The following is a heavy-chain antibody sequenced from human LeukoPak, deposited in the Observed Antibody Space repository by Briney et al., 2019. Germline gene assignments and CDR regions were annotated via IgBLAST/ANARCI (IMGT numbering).Heavy chain of an antibody. CDR1: GASIDAAGYS. J-gene: IGHJ6*02. CDR3: ARTFQAPSYGDSNSRTKYPYSMDV. V-gene: IGHV4-30-2*01. CDR2: IYHGGRT. Sequence: SETLSLTCAVSGASIDAAGYSWNWIRQAPGKDLEWIGNIYHGGRTSYKSSLKSRVTISVDTSKNHFSLKLTSVTAADTAVYYCARTFQAPSYGDSNSRTKYPYSMDVWGQGTMVAVSS. D-gene: IGHD4-17*01.